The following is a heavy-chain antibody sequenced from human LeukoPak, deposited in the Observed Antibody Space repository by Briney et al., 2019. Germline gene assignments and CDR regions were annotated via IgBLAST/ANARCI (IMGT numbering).Heavy chain of an antibody. CDR2: TGSNGVT. D-gene: IGHD3-22*01. J-gene: IGHJ4*02. Sequence: PGGSLRLSCTGSGFTFRTYAFSWVRQAPGKGLEWVSATGSNGVTYYADSVKGRFTISRDNSKNALYLQMNGLRADDTAVYYCGIRDTSDYYVFWGQRTLVTVSS. V-gene: IGHV3-23*01. CDR3: GIRDTSDYYVF. CDR1: GFTFRTYA.